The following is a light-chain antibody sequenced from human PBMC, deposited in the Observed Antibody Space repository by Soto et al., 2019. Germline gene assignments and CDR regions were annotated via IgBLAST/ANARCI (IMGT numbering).Light chain of an antibody. CDR1: QSISSW. V-gene: IGKV1-5*01. CDR3: QQYYTYSWT. J-gene: IGKJ1*01. CDR2: DAS. Sequence: DLQMTQFPSTLSASVGDRVTITCRASQSISSWLAWYQQKPGKAPKLLIYDASSLKSGVPSRFSDSGSGTEFTLTISSLQPDDFATYYCQQYYTYSWTFGQGTKVEIK.